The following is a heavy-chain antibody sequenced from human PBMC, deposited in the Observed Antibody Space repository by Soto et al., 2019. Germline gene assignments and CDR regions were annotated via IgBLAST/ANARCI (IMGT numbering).Heavy chain of an antibody. CDR3: ARLPLGAASGATHYYYHHGLDV. CDR2: IDPSDSYT. J-gene: IGHJ6*02. V-gene: IGHV5-10-1*01. Sequence: PGESLKISCKASGYSFNNYWITWVRQMPGKGLEWMGRIDPSDSYTRYSPPFQGHVSISVDMSINTAFLQWSSLKPSDTAMYYCARLPLGAASGATHYYYHHGLDVWGQGTSVTVSS. CDR1: GYSFNNYW. D-gene: IGHD2-2*01.